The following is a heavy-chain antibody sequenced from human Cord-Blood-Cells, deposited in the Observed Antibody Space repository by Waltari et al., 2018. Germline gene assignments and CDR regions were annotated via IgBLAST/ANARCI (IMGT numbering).Heavy chain of an antibody. CDR1: GYTFTSYD. CDR2: MNPNSGNT. Sequence: QVQLVQSGAEVKKPGASVKVSCKASGYTFTSYDINWVRQANGQGLEWMGWMNPNSGNTVYAQKFQGRVTMTRNTSISTAYMELSSLRSEDTAVYYCARGETQLVGATNYFDYWGQGTLVTVSS. V-gene: IGHV1-8*01. D-gene: IGHD1-26*01. J-gene: IGHJ4*02. CDR3: ARGETQLVGATNYFDY.